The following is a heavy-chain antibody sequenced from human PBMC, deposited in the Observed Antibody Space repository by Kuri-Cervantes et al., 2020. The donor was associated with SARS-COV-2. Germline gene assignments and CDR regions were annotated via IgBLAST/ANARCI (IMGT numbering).Heavy chain of an antibody. V-gene: IGHV4-59*12. CDR2: IYSSGST. CDR1: GGSISSYY. Sequence: SETLSLTCTVSGGSISSYYWSWIRQPPEKGLEWIGYIYSSGSTNYSPSLKSRVTVSVDTSKNQFSLKLSSVTAADTAVYYCARGPVAGLYYYYGMDVWGQGTTVTVSS. D-gene: IGHD4-23*01. CDR3: ARGPVAGLYYYYGMDV. J-gene: IGHJ6*02.